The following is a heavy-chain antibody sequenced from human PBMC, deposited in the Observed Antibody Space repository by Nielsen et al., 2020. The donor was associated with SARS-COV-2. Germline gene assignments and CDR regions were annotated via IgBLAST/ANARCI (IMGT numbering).Heavy chain of an antibody. J-gene: IGHJ3*02. D-gene: IGHD4-17*01. CDR3: AKADYGDYVTGDAFDI. CDR2: ISGSGGST. Sequence: GGSLRLSCAASGFTFSRYAMSWVRQAPGKGLEWVSAISGSGGSTYYADSVKGRFTISRDNSKNTLYLQMNSLRAEDTAVYYCAKADYGDYVTGDAFDIWGQGTMVTVSS. CDR1: GFTFSRYA. V-gene: IGHV3-23*01.